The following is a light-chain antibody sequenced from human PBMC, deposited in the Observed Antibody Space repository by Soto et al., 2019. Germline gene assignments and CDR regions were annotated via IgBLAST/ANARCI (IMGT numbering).Light chain of an antibody. J-gene: IGKJ1*01. CDR1: QTISSW. V-gene: IGKV1-5*03. CDR3: QHYNSYSEA. Sequence: DIQMTQSPSTLSGSVGDRVTITCRASQTISSWLAWYQQKPGQAPKLLIYKASTLKSVVPSRFSGSGSGTAFPLTISSLQPDDFATYYCQHYNSYSEAFGQGTKVELK. CDR2: KAS.